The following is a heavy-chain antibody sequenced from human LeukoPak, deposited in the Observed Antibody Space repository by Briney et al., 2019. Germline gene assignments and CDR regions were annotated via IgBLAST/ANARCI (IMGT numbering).Heavy chain of an antibody. CDR1: GGSFSGYY. CDR2: INHSGST. Sequence: SETLSLTCAVYGGSFSGYYWSCIRQTPGKGLEWLGEINHSGSTNYNPSLKSRVTISVDTSKNQFSLNLSSVTAADTAVYYCARQNPAAAGQGLDYWGQGALVTVSS. D-gene: IGHD6-13*01. J-gene: IGHJ4*02. V-gene: IGHV4-34*01. CDR3: ARQNPAAAGQGLDY.